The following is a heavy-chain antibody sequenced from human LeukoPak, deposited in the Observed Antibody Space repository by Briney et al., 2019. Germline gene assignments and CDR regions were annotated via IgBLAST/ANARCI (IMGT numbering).Heavy chain of an antibody. CDR1: GFTFSTYW. Sequence: GGSLRLSCAASGFTFSTYWMHWVRQAPGKRLLWVSRIKSDGSTNYADSVKGRFTISRDNAKNTLSLQMNSLRPEDTGVYYCARAPSEIGGYYPEYFRHWGQGTLVTVSS. D-gene: IGHD3-22*01. V-gene: IGHV3-74*01. CDR2: IKSDGST. CDR3: ARAPSEIGGYYPEYFRH. J-gene: IGHJ1*01.